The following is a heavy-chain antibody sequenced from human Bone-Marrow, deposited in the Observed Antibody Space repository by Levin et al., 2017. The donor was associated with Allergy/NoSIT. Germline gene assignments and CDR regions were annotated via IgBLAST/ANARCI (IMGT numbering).Heavy chain of an antibody. CDR1: GFTFSSYS. J-gene: IGHJ4*02. D-gene: IGHD3-10*01. CDR2: ISSSSSTI. Sequence: GGSLRLSCAASGFTFSSYSMNWVRQAPGKGLEWVSYISSSSSTIYYADSVKGRFTISRDNAKNSLYLQMNSLRAEDTAVYYCARVWAHLWFGDMGEDYWGQGTLVTVSS. CDR3: ARVWAHLWFGDMGEDY. V-gene: IGHV3-48*01.